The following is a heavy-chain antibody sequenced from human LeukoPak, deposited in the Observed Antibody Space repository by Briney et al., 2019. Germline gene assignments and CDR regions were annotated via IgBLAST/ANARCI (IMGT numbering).Heavy chain of an antibody. J-gene: IGHJ4*02. D-gene: IGHD3-16*02. CDR3: ARVYYDYVWGSYRYDQKFDY. CDR1: GGSFSGYY. V-gene: IGHV4-34*01. CDR2: INHSGST. Sequence: SETLSLTCAVYGGSFSGYYWSWIRQPPGKGLEWIGEINHSGSTNYNPSLKSRVTISVGTSKNQFSLKLSSVTAADTAVYYCARVYYDYVWGSYRYDQKFDYWGQGTLVTVSS.